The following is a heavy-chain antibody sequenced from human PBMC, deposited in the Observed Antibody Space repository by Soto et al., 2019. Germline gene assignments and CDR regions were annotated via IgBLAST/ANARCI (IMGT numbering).Heavy chain of an antibody. V-gene: IGHV2-5*02. D-gene: IGHD3-10*02. CDR3: AHRPKIVFLKGAFDI. J-gene: IGHJ3*02. CDR1: GFSLTSSGVG. Sequence: QITLKESGPTLVKPTQTLTLTCNFSGFSLTSSGVGVAWIRQPPGKALEWLAVVYWDDDKRYSPSLKNRLTITKDTAKNEVVLTMTNMDPADTATYYCAHRPKIVFLKGAFDIWGQGTMVTVSS. CDR2: VYWDDDK.